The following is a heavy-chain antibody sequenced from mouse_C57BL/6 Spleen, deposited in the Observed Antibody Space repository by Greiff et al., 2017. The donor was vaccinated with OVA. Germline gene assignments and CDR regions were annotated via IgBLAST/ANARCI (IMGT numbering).Heavy chain of an antibody. CDR2: ISSGSSTL. J-gene: IGHJ4*01. CDR1: GFTFSDYG. V-gene: IGHV5-17*01. D-gene: IGHD1-1*01. CDR3: ARNYYYGRSGAMDY. Sequence: EVKVVESGGGLVKPGGSLKLSCAASGFTFSDYGMHWVRQAPEKGLEWVAYISSGSSTLYYADTVKGRFTISRDNAKNTLFLQMTSLRSEDTAMYYCARNYYYGRSGAMDYWGQGTSVTVSS.